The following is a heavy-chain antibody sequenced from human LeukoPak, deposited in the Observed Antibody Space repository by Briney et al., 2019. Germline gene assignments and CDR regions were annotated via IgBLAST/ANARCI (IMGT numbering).Heavy chain of an antibody. CDR1: GFTFSSYA. J-gene: IGHJ4*02. CDR3: AKDRAVVATIPLDY. CDR2: ISGTGVNT. Sequence: PGGSLRHSCAASGFTFSSYAMSWVRQAPGKGLEWVSAISGTGVNTYYADSVKGRFTISRDNSKNTPYLEINSLRAEDTAVYYCAKDRAVVATIPLDYWGQGTLVTVSS. D-gene: IGHD5-12*01. V-gene: IGHV3-23*01.